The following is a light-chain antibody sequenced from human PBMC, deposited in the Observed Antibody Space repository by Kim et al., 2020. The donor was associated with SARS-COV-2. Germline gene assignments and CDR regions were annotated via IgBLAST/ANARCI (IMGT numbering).Light chain of an antibody. Sequence: PGQTATITCSGDALSRQYTYGHQQKSDRATVVVIYKDNRRPSGIPERFSASRSGTRVTLAISGVQTEEEADYYCQSEDSSGTYHVVLGGGTQLTVL. CDR3: QSEDSSGTYHVV. CDR1: ALSRQY. J-gene: IGLJ2*01. CDR2: KDN. V-gene: IGLV3-25*01.